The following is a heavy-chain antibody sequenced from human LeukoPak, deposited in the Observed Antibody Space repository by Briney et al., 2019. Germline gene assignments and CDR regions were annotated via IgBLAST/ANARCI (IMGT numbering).Heavy chain of an antibody. CDR1: GFTFSSFD. J-gene: IGHJ4*02. D-gene: IGHD3-16*02. CDR2: ISSSSTM. V-gene: IGHV3-48*01. Sequence: GGSLRLSCAASGFTFSSFDMNWVRQAPGKGLEWVSYISSSSTMYYADSVKGRFTISRDNSKNTLYLQMNSLRAEDTAVYYCAKDQLITFGGVSVSYWGQGTLVTVSS. CDR3: AKDQLITFGGVSVSY.